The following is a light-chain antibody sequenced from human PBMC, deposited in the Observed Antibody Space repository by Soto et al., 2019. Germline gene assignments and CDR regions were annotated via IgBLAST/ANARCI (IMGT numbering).Light chain of an antibody. CDR2: KGT. CDR3: CSSAPESTYV. V-gene: IGLV2-23*01. J-gene: IGLJ1*01. CDR1: SRDVGAYNS. Sequence: QSALAQPASVSGSTGQSVTISCNGTSRDVGAYNSVSWYQQHPDKAPELMIYKGTQRPSGVSNRFSGSTSGNAASLTISGLQAGDEADYFCCSSAPESTYVFGTGTKLAVL.